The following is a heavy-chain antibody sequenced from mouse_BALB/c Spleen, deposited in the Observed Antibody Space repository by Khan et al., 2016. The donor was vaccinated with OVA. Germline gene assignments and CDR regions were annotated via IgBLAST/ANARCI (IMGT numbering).Heavy chain of an antibody. CDR2: INPSTGYT. V-gene: IGHV1-7*01. Sequence: VQLQRSGAELAKPGASVKMSCTASGYTFTTYWIHWVKQRPGQGLEWIGYINPSTGYTEYNQNFKDKATLTTDKSSSAAYMQLSSLTSEDSAVYYCPRRGVYGLFAFWGQGTLVTVSA. CDR1: GYTFTTYW. CDR3: PRRGVYGLFAF. J-gene: IGHJ3*01. D-gene: IGHD1-1*02.